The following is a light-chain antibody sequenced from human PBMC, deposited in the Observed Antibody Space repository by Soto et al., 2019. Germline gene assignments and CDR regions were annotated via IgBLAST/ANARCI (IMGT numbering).Light chain of an antibody. CDR2: KVT. J-gene: IGLJ1*01. CDR3: ISYTSSSAS. Sequence: QPVLTQPASASVSPGQSITISCTGTSSDVGGSAYVSWYQQFPGNVPRLLIYKVTNRPSGVFYRFSGSTSGHTASLTISGVQGEDEADYYCISYTSSSASFGTQT. V-gene: IGLV2-14*01. CDR1: SSDVGGSAY.